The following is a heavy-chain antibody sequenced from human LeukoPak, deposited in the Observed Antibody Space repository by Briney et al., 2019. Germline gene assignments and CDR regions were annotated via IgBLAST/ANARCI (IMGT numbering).Heavy chain of an antibody. D-gene: IGHD6-19*01. CDR3: ASRRAVAGRGDYFDY. Sequence: SETLSLTCTVSGGSISGYYWSWIRQPPGQGLEWIGEIILSGITNYNPSLKSRVTISVDTSKNQFSLKLSSVTAADTAVYYCASRRAVAGRGDYFDYWGQGTLVTVSS. CDR2: IILSGIT. CDR1: GGSISGYY. V-gene: IGHV4-34*12. J-gene: IGHJ4*02.